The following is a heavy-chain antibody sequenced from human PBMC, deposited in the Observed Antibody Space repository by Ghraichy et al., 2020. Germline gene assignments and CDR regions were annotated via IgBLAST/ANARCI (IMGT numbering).Heavy chain of an antibody. J-gene: IGHJ5*02. Sequence: GGSLRLSCAASGFTFSSYAMSWVRQAPGKGLEWVSAISGSGGSTYYADSVKGRFTISRDNSKNTLYLQMNSLRAEDTAVYYCAKEPAGYSSSWYPWNWFDPWGQGTLVTVSS. D-gene: IGHD6-13*01. CDR1: GFTFSSYA. CDR2: ISGSGGST. CDR3: AKEPAGYSSSWYPWNWFDP. V-gene: IGHV3-23*01.